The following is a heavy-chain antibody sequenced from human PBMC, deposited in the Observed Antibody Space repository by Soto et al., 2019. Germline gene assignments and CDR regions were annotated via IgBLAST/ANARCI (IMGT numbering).Heavy chain of an antibody. CDR1: GGSINSGGFY. V-gene: IGHV4-31*03. D-gene: IGHD4-17*01. CDR3: ARDRGGDTTGWFDP. Sequence: QVQLQESGPGLVKPSQTLSLTCTVSGGSINSGGFYWSWIRQYPGKGLEWIGYIYYSGTTHYNPSLRRRLTISLDTPKNQFSLNLSSVTAADTAVYYCARDRGGDTTGWFDPWGQGTLVTVSS. J-gene: IGHJ5*02. CDR2: IYYSGTT.